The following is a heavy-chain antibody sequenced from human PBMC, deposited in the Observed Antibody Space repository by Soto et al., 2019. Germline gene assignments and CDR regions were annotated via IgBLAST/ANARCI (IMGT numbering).Heavy chain of an antibody. CDR3: ARPSSYCSSTSCSSVVDYFDY. Sequence: ASVKVSCKASGYTFTSYAMHWVRQAPGQRLEWMGWINAGNGNTKYSQKFQGRVTITRDTSASTAYLELSSLRSEDTAVYYCARPSSYCSSTSCSSVVDYFDYWGQGTLVTVSS. CDR2: INAGNGNT. CDR1: GYTFTSYA. D-gene: IGHD2-2*01. V-gene: IGHV1-3*01. J-gene: IGHJ4*02.